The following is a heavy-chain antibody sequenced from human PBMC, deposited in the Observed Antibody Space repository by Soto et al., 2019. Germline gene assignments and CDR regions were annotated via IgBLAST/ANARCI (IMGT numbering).Heavy chain of an antibody. Sequence: QVQLVQSGAEEKKPGSSVKVSCKASGGTFSSYTISWVRQAPGQGLEWMGRIIPILGIANYAQKFQGRVTITADKSTSTAYMELSSLRSEDTAVYYCARVPSPVGYFQHWGQGTLVTVSS. J-gene: IGHJ1*01. V-gene: IGHV1-69*02. CDR1: GGTFSSYT. CDR2: IIPILGIA. CDR3: ARVPSPVGYFQH. D-gene: IGHD2-15*01.